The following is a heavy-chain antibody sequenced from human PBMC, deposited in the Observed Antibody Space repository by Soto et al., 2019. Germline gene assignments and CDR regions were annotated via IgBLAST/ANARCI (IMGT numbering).Heavy chain of an antibody. CDR3: AGDIDYGGNSETVDR. CDR2: IYPRDSRT. J-gene: IGHJ3*02. CDR1: GYSFTTYW. V-gene: IGHV5-51*03. D-gene: IGHD4-17*01. Sequence: EVQLVQSGAEAKKPGESLKISCKGSGYSFTTYWIAWVRQMPGKGLEWMGIIYPRDSRTTYSPTFQGQVIISADKSINTAYLQWSSLKASDPAMYYCAGDIDYGGNSETVDRWGQGTMVTVSA.